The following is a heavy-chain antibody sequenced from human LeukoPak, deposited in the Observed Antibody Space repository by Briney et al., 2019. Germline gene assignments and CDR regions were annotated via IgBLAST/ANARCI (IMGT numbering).Heavy chain of an antibody. CDR2: IYYSGST. D-gene: IGHD5-24*01. V-gene: IGHV4-39*07. J-gene: IGHJ4*02. CDR3: ASHEIGGYNYFDY. CDR1: GGSISSSSYY. Sequence: SETLSLTCTVSGGSISSSSYYWGWIRQPPGKGLEWIGSIYYSGSTYYNPSLKSRVTISVDTSKNQFSLKLSSVTAADTAVYYCASHEIGGYNYFDYWGQGTLVTVSS.